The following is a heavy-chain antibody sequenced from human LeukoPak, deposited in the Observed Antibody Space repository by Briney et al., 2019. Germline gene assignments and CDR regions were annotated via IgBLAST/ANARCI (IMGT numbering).Heavy chain of an antibody. CDR3: ARGYSNYDAIRTKSFYYMDV. CDR1: GYTFTSYD. CDR2: MNPNSGNT. D-gene: IGHD4-11*01. V-gene: IGHV1-8*02. J-gene: IGHJ6*03. Sequence: ASVKVSCKDCGYTFTSYDITWVRQATGQGLDWMGWMNPNSGNTGYAQRFQGRVTMTRDTSISTAYMELSSLRSEDTAVYYCARGYSNYDAIRTKSFYYMDVWGEGTTVTVSS.